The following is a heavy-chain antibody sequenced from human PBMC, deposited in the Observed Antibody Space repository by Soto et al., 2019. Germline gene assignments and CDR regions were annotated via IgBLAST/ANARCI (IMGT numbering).Heavy chain of an antibody. V-gene: IGHV3-23*01. CDR2: ISATGGSS. D-gene: IGHD5-18*01. Sequence: PGGSLRLSCAASGFTFSSYAMTWVRQAPGKGLEWVSAISATGGSSYYADSVKGRFTISRDNSKNTLYLQMNSLRAEDTAVYYCAKVGYSRRWFDPWGQGTLVTVSS. CDR1: GFTFSSYA. J-gene: IGHJ5*02. CDR3: AKVGYSRRWFDP.